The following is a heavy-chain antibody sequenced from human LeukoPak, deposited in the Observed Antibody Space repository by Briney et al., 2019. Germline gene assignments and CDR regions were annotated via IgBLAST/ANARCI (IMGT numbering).Heavy chain of an antibody. CDR3: ARVVSKSIAVAGNDY. CDR1: GFTFSSYW. Sequence: GGSLRLSCAASGFTFSSYWMHWVRQAPGKGLVWVSRINSDGSSTSYADSVKGRFTISRDNAKNTLYLQMNSLRAEDTAVYYCARVVSKSIAVAGNDYWGQGTLVTVSS. J-gene: IGHJ4*02. V-gene: IGHV3-74*01. D-gene: IGHD6-19*01. CDR2: INSDGSST.